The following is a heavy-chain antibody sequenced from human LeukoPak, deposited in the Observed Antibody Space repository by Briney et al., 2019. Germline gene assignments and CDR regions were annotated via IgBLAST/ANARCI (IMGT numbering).Heavy chain of an antibody. CDR1: GYTFTGYY. CDR3: ARDGGTRDGYNHYYYYYMDV. D-gene: IGHD5-24*01. CDR2: INPNSGGT. Sequence: GASVKVSCKASGYTFTGYYMHWVRQAPGQGLEWMGWINPNSGGTNYAQKFQGRVTMTRDTSISTAYMELSRLRSDDTAVYYCARDGGTRDGYNHYYYYYMDVWGKGTTVTISS. V-gene: IGHV1-2*02. J-gene: IGHJ6*03.